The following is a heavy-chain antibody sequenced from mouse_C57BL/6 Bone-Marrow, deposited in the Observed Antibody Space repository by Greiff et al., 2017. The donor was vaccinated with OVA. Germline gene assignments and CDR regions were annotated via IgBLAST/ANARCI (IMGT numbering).Heavy chain of an antibody. D-gene: IGHD1-1*01. CDR3: ARYQMTTVVAPGFAY. Sequence: QVQLQQSGAELARPGASVKMSCKASGYTFTSYTMHWVKQRPGQGLEWIGYINPSSGYTKYNQKFKDKATLTADKSSSPAYMQLSSRTSEDSAVYYCARYQMTTVVAPGFAYWGQGTLVTVSA. CDR1: GYTFTSYT. J-gene: IGHJ3*01. CDR2: INPSSGYT. V-gene: IGHV1-4*01.